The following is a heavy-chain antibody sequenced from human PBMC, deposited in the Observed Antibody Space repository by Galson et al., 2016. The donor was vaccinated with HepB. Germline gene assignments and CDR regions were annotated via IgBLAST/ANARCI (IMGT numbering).Heavy chain of an antibody. V-gene: IGHV3-11*01. CDR3: ARDPSYYSGMDV. J-gene: IGHJ6*02. Sequence: SLRLSCAASGFTFSDYYMNWIRQAPGKGLEWVSYISSSGSYIYYADSVKGRFTISRDNAKNSLYLQMDSLRAEDTAVYYCARDPSYYSGMDVWGQGTTVTVSS. CDR2: ISSSGSYI. CDR1: GFTFSDYY.